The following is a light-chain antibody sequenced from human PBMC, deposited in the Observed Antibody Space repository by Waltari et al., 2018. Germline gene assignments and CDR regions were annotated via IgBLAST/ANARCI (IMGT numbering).Light chain of an antibody. CDR1: ESVSTW. CDR3: QQYASTSLT. V-gene: IGKV1-5*03. CDR2: RAS. J-gene: IGKJ4*01. Sequence: IQMTQSLSRLSASLGDRVTINCRASESVSTWLAWYQQKPGKAPKLLIYRASSLEGEVPSRFTGSGYGTEFTLTINNLQPEDFATYFCQQYASTSLTFGGGTEVEI.